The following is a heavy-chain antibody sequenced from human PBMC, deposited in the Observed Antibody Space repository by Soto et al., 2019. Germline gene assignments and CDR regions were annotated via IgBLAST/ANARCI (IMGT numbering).Heavy chain of an antibody. J-gene: IGHJ4*02. Sequence: GGSLRLSCAASGFTFSSYAMSWVRQAPGKGLEWVSAISGSGGSTYYADSVKGRFTISRDNSKNTLYLQMNSLRAEDTAVYYWAKSYGDHVVYYFDYWGQGTLVTVSS. D-gene: IGHD4-17*01. CDR1: GFTFSSYA. CDR2: ISGSGGST. CDR3: AKSYGDHVVYYFDY. V-gene: IGHV3-23*01.